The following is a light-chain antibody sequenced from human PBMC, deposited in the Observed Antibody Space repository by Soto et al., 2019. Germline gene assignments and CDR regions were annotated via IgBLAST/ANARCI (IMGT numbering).Light chain of an antibody. CDR1: TSDVGTYKF. CDR3: CSHAGSHVI. Sequence: QSALTQPASVSGSPGQSITISCTGTTSDVGTYKFVSWYQQHPGIAPKLMIYEVSERPSGVSNRFSGSKSGNTASLTISGLRAGDEADYYGCSHAGSHVIFGGGTKVTVL. J-gene: IGLJ2*01. V-gene: IGLV2-23*02. CDR2: EVS.